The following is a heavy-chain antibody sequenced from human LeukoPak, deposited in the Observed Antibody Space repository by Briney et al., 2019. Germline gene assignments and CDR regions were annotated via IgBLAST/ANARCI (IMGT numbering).Heavy chain of an antibody. V-gene: IGHV1-8*01. CDR3: ARATPLSHDAFDI. CDR2: MNPNSGNT. Sequence: ASVKVSCKASGYTFTGYDINWVRQATGQGLEWMGWMNPNSGNTGYAQKFQGRVTMTRNTSISTAYMELSSLRSEDTAVYYCARATPLSHDAFDIWGQGAMVTVSS. CDR1: GYTFTGYD. J-gene: IGHJ3*02.